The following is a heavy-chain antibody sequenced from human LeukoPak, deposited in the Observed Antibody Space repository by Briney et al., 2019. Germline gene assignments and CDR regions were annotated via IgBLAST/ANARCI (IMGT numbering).Heavy chain of an antibody. CDR1: GGSMSSENEY. J-gene: IGHJ4*02. CDR3: ARGLGYSSGWYFDY. Sequence: SETLSLTCSVSGGSMSSENEYWGWIRQTPGKGLEWIGSVYNTGSTDYNPSLKRRFSISIDTSKNQFSLKLTSVTAADTAVYYCARGLGYSSGWYFDYWGQGTLVTVSS. V-gene: IGHV4-39*07. CDR2: VYNTGST. D-gene: IGHD6-19*01.